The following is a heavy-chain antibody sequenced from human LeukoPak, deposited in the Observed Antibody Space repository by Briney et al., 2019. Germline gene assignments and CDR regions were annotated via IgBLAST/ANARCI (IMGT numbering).Heavy chain of an antibody. CDR3: ARVKGITGRADY. J-gene: IGHJ4*02. Sequence: PGGSLRLSCAASGFTFSSYSMNWVRQAPGKGLEWVSSISSSSSYIYYADSVKGRFTISRDNAKNSLYLQMNSLRAEDTAVYYCARVKGITGRADYWGQGTLVTVSS. V-gene: IGHV3-21*01. D-gene: IGHD1-20*01. CDR2: ISSSSSYI. CDR1: GFTFSSYS.